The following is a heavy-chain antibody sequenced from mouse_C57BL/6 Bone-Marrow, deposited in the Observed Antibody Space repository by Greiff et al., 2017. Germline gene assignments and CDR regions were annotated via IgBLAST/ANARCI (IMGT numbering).Heavy chain of an antibody. J-gene: IGHJ1*03. CDR3: TTPPYGFYWYFDV. V-gene: IGHV14-4*01. CDR2: IDPENGDT. D-gene: IGHD2-2*01. CDR1: GFNIKDDY. Sequence: EVQVVESGAELVRPGASVKLSCTASGFNIKDDYMHWVKQRPEQGLEWIGWIDPENGDTEYASKFQGKATITADTSSNTAYLQLSSLTSEDTAVYYCTTPPYGFYWYFDVWGTGTTVTVSS.